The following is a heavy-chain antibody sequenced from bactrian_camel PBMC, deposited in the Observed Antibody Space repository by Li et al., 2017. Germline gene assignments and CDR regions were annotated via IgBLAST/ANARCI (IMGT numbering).Heavy chain of an antibody. J-gene: IGHJ4*01. CDR1: GFPFSNYA. Sequence: HVQLVESGGGLVQAGGSMRLSCAASGFPFSNYAMYWVRQAPGKGLEWVSSISRSSDITQYADSVRGRFAISRVSANNTLYLQLNSLRTEDTAMYYCAKDWGSRTVSKSQGTQVTVS. V-gene: IGHV3S1*01. D-gene: IGHD5*01. CDR2: ISRSSDIT.